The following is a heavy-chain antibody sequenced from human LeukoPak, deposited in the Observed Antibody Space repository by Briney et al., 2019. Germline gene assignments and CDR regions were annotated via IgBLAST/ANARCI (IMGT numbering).Heavy chain of an antibody. V-gene: IGHV1-18*01. Sequence: ASVKVSCKASGYTFTSYGISWVRQAPGQGLEWMGWISAYNGNTNYAQKLQGRVTMTTDTSTSTAYMELRSLRSDDTAVYYCARGLRGDTAWIDAFDIWGQGTMVTVSS. J-gene: IGHJ3*02. CDR3: ARGLRGDTAWIDAFDI. D-gene: IGHD3-10*01. CDR1: GYTFTSYG. CDR2: ISAYNGNT.